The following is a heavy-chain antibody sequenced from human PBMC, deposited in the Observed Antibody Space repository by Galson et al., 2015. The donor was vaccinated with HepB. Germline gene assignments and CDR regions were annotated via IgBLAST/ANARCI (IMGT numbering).Heavy chain of an antibody. J-gene: IGHJ4*02. V-gene: IGHV3-7*03. CDR1: GFTFRSYW. CDR3: ARDETTMARGVIHKWYSGY. CDR2: IKQDGSEK. D-gene: IGHD3-10*01. Sequence: SLRLSCAASGFTFRSYWMSWVRQAPGKGLEWVANIKQDGSEKYYVDSVKGRFAISRDNAQNSLYLQMNSLRAEDTALYYCARDETTMARGVIHKWYSGYWGQGILVTVSS.